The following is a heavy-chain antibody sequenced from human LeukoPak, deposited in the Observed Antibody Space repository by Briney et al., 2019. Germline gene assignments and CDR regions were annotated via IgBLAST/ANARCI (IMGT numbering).Heavy chain of an antibody. D-gene: IGHD3-22*01. J-gene: IGHJ4*02. V-gene: IGHV1-18*01. Sequence: ASVKVSCKASGYTFTSYGISWVRQAPGQGLEWMGWISAYNGNTNYAQKLQGRVTMTTDTSTSTAYTELRSLRSDDTAVYYCARDRAPYDSSGYMNDYWGQGTLVTVSS. CDR1: GYTFTSYG. CDR2: ISAYNGNT. CDR3: ARDRAPYDSSGYMNDY.